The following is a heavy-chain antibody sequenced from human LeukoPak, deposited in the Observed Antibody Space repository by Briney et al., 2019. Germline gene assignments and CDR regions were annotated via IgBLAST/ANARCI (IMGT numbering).Heavy chain of an antibody. CDR2: IYYSGST. V-gene: IGHV4-39*01. CDR3: ARKHRVYGGNSVIYYGMDV. D-gene: IGHD4-23*01. J-gene: IGHJ6*02. CDR1: GGSISSSSYY. Sequence: SETLSLTCTVSGGSISSSSYYWGWIRQPPGKGLEWIGSIYYSGSTYYNPSLKSRVTISVDTSKNQFSLKLSSVTAADTAVYYCARKHRVYGGNSVIYYGMDVWGQGTTVTVSS.